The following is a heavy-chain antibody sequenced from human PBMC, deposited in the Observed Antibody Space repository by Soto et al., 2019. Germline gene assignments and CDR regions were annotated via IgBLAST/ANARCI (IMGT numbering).Heavy chain of an antibody. CDR1: GYTFTGYG. V-gene: IGHV1-18*01. CDR3: ARLLRDLRFLEWLTYGDAFEI. CDR2: ISAYNGNT. J-gene: IGHJ3*02. Sequence: GASVKVSCKASGYTFTGYGISWVRQAPGQGLEWMGWISAYNGNTNYAQKLQGRVTMATDTSTSTAYMELRSLRSDDTAVYYCARLLRDLRFLEWLTYGDAFEIWGQGTMVTVSS. D-gene: IGHD3-3*01.